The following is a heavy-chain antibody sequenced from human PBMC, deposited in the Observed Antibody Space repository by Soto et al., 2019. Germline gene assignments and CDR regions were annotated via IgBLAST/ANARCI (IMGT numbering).Heavy chain of an antibody. CDR2: ISYDGSNK. Sequence: QVQLVESGGGVVQPGRSLRLSCAASGFTFSSYGMHWVRQAPGKGLEWVAVISYDGSNKYYADSVKGRFTISRDNSKNTLYLPMNSLRAEDTAVYYCAKDRVTVTTGLVFDYWGQGTLVTVSS. CDR3: AKDRVTVTTGLVFDY. D-gene: IGHD4-17*01. V-gene: IGHV3-30*18. J-gene: IGHJ4*02. CDR1: GFTFSSYG.